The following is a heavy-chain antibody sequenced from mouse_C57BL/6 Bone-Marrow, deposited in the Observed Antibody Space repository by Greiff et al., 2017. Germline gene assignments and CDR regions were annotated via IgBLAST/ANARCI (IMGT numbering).Heavy chain of an antibody. Sequence: EVQVVESGGGLVKPGGSLKLSCAASGFTFSRYAMSWVRQTPEKRLEWVATISDGGSYPSYPANVQGRFTISRDTAKNTQNLQRSQLKYENTAMYYCARDLYGSSCWFAYWGQGTLVTVSA. J-gene: IGHJ3*01. CDR3: ARDLYGSSCWFAY. CDR1: GFTFSRYA. CDR2: ISDGGSYP. V-gene: IGHV5-4*01. D-gene: IGHD1-1*01.